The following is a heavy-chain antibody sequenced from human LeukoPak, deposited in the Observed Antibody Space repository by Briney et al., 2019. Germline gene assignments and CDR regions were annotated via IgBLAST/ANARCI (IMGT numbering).Heavy chain of an antibody. V-gene: IGHV4-34*01. CDR1: GGSFSGYY. CDR2: INHSGST. J-gene: IGHJ5*02. CDR3: ARYSSSWYRYWFDP. D-gene: IGHD6-13*01. Sequence: PSETLSLTCAVYGGSFSGYYWSWIRQPPGKGLEWIGEINHSGSTNYNPSLKSRVTISVDTSKHQFSLTLSSVTAADTAVYYCARYSSSWYRYWFDPWGEGTLVTVSS.